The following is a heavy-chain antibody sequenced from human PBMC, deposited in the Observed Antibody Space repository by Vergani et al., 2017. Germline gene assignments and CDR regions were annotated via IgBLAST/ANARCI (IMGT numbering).Heavy chain of an antibody. Sequence: QAQLQESGPRLVKPSQTLSLTCSFSGCSLDIHSQTWGWIRQPAGEGLEWVGLIDVKGNSNFSPSLEGRVNMSAAASMGRFSLNLPSATTPSTAVYYCVSVLHTAYILGAFDIWGQGIKVTVSS. CDR1: GCSLDIHSQT. D-gene: IGHD2-21*01. CDR3: VSVLHTAYILGAFDI. CDR2: IDVKGNS. J-gene: IGHJ3*02. V-gene: IGHV4-61*02.